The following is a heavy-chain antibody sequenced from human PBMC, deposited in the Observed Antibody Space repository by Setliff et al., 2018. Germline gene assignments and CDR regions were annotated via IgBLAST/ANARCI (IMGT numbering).Heavy chain of an antibody. J-gene: IGHJ4*02. Sequence: PSETLSLTCTVSGGSISSSSYYWGWIRQPPGKGLEWVSIISASGDTTYYADSVKGRFTISRDNSKNTLYLQMNSLRAEDTAVYYCCSGSYLFVYWGQGSLVTVSS. D-gene: IGHD1-26*01. CDR3: CSGSYLFVY. V-gene: IGHV3-23*01. CDR2: ISASGDTT. CDR1: GGSISSSSYY.